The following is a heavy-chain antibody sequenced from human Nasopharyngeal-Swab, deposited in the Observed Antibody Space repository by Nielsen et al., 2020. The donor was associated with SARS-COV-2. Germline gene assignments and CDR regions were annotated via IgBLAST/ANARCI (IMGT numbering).Heavy chain of an antibody. Sequence: SETLSLTCAISGDSVSSSSAAWNWIRQSPSRGLEWLGRTYYRSKWYNDYAVSVKSRITINPDTSKNQFSLHLNSVTPEDTAVYYCAKDVHGDYGGIDYWGQGILVTVSS. D-gene: IGHD4-17*01. CDR3: AKDVHGDYGGIDY. CDR1: GDSVSSSSAA. J-gene: IGHJ4*02. V-gene: IGHV6-1*01. CDR2: TYYRSKWYN.